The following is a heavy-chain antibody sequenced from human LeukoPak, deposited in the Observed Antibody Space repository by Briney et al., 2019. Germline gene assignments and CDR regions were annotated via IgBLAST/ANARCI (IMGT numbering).Heavy chain of an antibody. CDR2: MNPNSGNT. CDR3: ARGRSGYEQSYYYYYMDV. Sequence: ASVKVSCKASGYTFTSYDINWVRQATGQGREWMGWMNPNSGNTGYAQKFQGRVTITRNTSISTAYMELSSLRSEDTAVYYCARGRSGYEQSYYYYYMDVWGKGTTVTVSS. J-gene: IGHJ6*03. V-gene: IGHV1-8*03. CDR1: GYTFTSYD. D-gene: IGHD5-12*01.